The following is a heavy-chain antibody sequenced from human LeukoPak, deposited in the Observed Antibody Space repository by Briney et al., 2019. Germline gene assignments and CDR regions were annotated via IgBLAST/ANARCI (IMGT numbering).Heavy chain of an antibody. D-gene: IGHD1-26*01. V-gene: IGHV4-61*02. CDR3: ARDYPTVGAPGGFDI. CDR1: GGSISSGGYY. Sequence: PSQTLSLTCTVSGGSISSGGYYWSWIRQPAGKGLEWIGRIYTSGSTNYNPSLKSRVTMSVDTSKNQFSLKVSSVTAADTAVYYCARDYPTVGAPGGFDIWGQGTMVTVSS. J-gene: IGHJ3*02. CDR2: IYTSGST.